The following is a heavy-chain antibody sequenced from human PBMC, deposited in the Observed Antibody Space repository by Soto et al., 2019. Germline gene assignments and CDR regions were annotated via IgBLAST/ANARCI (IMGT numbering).Heavy chain of an antibody. J-gene: IGHJ6*02. CDR1: GGTFSSYA. Sequence: QVQLVQSGAEVKKPGSSVKVSCKASGGTFSSYAISWVRQAPGQGLEWMGGIIPIFGTADYAQKFQGRVTITADESTSTAYMELSSLRSEDTAVYYCASLIAAAGPPYSPRYYYGMDVWGQGTTVTVSS. CDR2: IIPIFGTA. V-gene: IGHV1-69*12. D-gene: IGHD6-13*01. CDR3: ASLIAAAGPPYSPRYYYGMDV.